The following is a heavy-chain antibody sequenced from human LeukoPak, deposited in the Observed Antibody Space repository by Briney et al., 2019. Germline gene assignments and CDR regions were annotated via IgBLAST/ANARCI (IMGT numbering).Heavy chain of an antibody. CDR1: GYTFTSYD. CDR3: ARGRYYYDSSGYGYDAFDI. Sequence: GASVTVSCTASGYTFTSYDINWVRQATGQGLEWMGWMNPNSGNTGYAQKFQGRVTMTRNTSISTAYMELSSLRSEDTAVYYCARGRYYYDSSGYGYDAFDIWGQGTMVTVSS. CDR2: MNPNSGNT. D-gene: IGHD3-22*01. V-gene: IGHV1-8*01. J-gene: IGHJ3*02.